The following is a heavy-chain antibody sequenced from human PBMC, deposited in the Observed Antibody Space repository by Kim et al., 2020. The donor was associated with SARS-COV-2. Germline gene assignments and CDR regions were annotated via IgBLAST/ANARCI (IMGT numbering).Heavy chain of an antibody. CDR3: ARDLFDGDGIMVLGY. CDR2: INAGNGNT. CDR1: GYTFTSNV. V-gene: IGHV1-3*01. J-gene: IGHJ4*02. Sequence: ASVKVSCKASGYTFTSNVMSWVRQAPGQRLEWMGWINAGNGNTRYSQKFRGRVTFTRDTSASTAYLELSSLRSEDSAVYYCARDLFDGDGIMVLGYWGQGTLVTVSS. D-gene: IGHD3-16*01.